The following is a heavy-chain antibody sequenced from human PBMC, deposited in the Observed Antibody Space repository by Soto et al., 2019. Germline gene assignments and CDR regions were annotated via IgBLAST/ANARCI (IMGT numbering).Heavy chain of an antibody. Sequence: ASVPVSFKASRLTFTSCAVQCVRQPRGQRLEWIGWIVVGSGNTNYAQKFQERVTITRDMPTSTAYMELSSLRSEDTAVYYCAAETIGDYAFDIWGQGTMVTVSS. CDR1: RLTFTSCA. J-gene: IGHJ3*02. D-gene: IGHD3-10*01. CDR3: AAETIGDYAFDI. V-gene: IGHV1-58*01. CDR2: IVVGSGNT.